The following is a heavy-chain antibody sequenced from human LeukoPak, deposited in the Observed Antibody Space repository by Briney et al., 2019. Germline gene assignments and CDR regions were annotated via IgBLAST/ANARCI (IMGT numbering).Heavy chain of an antibody. V-gene: IGHV3-73*01. CDR3: TRRGEYSSSWFAFDI. J-gene: IGHJ3*02. D-gene: IGHD6-13*01. CDR2: IRSKANSYAT. CDR1: GFTFSGSA. Sequence: GGSLRLSCAASGFTFSGSAMHWVRQASGKGLEWVGRIRSKANSYATAYAASVKGRFTISRDDSKNTAYLQMNSLKTEDTAVYYCTRRGEYSSSWFAFDIWGQGTMVTVSS.